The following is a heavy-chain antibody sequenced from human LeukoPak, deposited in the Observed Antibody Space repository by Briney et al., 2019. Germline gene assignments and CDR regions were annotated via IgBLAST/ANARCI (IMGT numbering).Heavy chain of an antibody. J-gene: IGHJ5*02. D-gene: IGHD3-10*01. CDR1: GGTFSSYG. CDR3: ARDILWFVEFSPNNWFDP. V-gene: IGHV1-18*01. CDR2: ISAYNGNT. Sequence: ASVRVSCKASGGTFSSYGISWVRQAPGQGLEWMGWISAYNGNTNYAQKLQGRVTMTTDTSTSTAYMELRSLRSDDTAVYYCARDILWFVEFSPNNWFDPWGQGTLVTVSS.